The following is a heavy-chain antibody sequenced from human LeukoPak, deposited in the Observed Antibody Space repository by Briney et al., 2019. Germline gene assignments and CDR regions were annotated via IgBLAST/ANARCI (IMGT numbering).Heavy chain of an antibody. D-gene: IGHD1-26*01. J-gene: IGHJ4*02. V-gene: IGHV3-11*05. CDR2: ISKSGGNT. Sequence: GGSLRLSCAASGFTFSDYYMSWIRQAQGKGLEWVSYISKSGGNTNYADSVKGRFTISRDNAQNSLYLQMNSLIAEDTAVYYCARVRQSGSPLDYWGQGTLVTVSS. CDR3: ARVRQSGSPLDY. CDR1: GFTFSDYY.